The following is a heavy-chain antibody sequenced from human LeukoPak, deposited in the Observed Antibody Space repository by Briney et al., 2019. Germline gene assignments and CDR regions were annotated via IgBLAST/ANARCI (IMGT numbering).Heavy chain of an antibody. CDR2: VSASGGTT. V-gene: IGHV3-23*01. CDR3: AKGSGYSFEY. D-gene: IGHD3-22*01. CDR1: GFTFSGLA. J-gene: IGHJ4*02. Sequence: GGTLNFSFAASGFTFSGLAWRGVPRAQGKGLEWVSSVSASGGTTYYADSVKGRFTISRDNSKNTLYLQMNSLRAEDTALYYCAKGSGYSFEYWGQGTLVTVSS.